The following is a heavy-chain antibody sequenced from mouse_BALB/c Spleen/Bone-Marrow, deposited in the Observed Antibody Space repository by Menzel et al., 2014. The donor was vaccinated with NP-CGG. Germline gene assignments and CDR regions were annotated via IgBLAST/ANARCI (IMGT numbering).Heavy chain of an antibody. CDR2: IGPANGNT. CDR1: GFNIKDTY. CDR3: ATLTTVVDAMDY. Sequence: VQLQQSGAELVKPGASVKLSCTASGFNIKDTYMHWVKPRPEQGLEWIGRIGPANGNTKYDPKFQGKATITADTSSNTAYLQLSSLTSEDTAVYYCATLTTVVDAMDYWGQGTSVTVSS. V-gene: IGHV14-3*02. D-gene: IGHD1-1*01. J-gene: IGHJ4*01.